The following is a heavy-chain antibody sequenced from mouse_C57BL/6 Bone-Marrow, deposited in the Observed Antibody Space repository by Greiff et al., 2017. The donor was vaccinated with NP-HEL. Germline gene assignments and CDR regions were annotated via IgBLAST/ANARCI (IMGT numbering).Heavy chain of an antibody. V-gene: IGHV1-66*01. D-gene: IGHD1-1*01. CDR1: GYSFTSYY. CDR2: IYPGSGNT. CDR3: ARFPSIYYYGSSSYYFDY. J-gene: IGHJ2*01. Sequence: QVQLQQSGPELVKPGASVKISCKASGYSFTSYYIHWVKQRPGQGLEWIGWIYPGSGNTKYNEKFKGKATLTADTSSSTAYMQLSSLTSEDSAVYYCARFPSIYYYGSSSYYFDYWGQGTTLTVSS.